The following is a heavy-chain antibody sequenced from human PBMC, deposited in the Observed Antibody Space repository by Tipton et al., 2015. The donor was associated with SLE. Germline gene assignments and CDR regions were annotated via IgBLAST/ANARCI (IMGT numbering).Heavy chain of an antibody. D-gene: IGHD3-3*01. J-gene: IGHJ3*02. CDR1: GYSFTSYW. CDR3: ARQRDPITIFGVVIILDAFDI. CDR2: IYPGDSDT. V-gene: IGHV5-51*01. Sequence: VQLVQSGAEVKKPGESLKISCKGSGYSFTSYWIGWVRQMPGKGLEWMGIIYPGDSDTRYSPSFQVQVTISADKSISTAYLQWSSPKASDTAMYYCARQRDPITIFGVVIILDAFDIWGQGTMVTVSS.